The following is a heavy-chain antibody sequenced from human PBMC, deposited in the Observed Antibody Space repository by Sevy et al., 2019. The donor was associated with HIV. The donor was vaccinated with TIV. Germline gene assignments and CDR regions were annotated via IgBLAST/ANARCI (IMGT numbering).Heavy chain of an antibody. D-gene: IGHD6-19*01. CDR2: ISNSGANT. CDR3: AEEWTRLSDWYGEFDY. CDR1: GFTFTNYG. Sequence: QLGGSLRLSCAASGFTFTNYGMHWVRQAPGKGLEWVSGISNSGANTYYADSVWGRFTVSRDKSKNTVYLQLNSLRAEDTAIYYCAEEWTRLSDWYGEFDYWGQGTLVTVSS. V-gene: IGHV3-23*01. J-gene: IGHJ4*02.